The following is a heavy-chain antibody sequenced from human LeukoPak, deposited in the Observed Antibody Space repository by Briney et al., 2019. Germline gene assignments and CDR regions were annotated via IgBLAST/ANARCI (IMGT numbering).Heavy chain of an antibody. V-gene: IGHV4-4*07. J-gene: IGHJ4*02. Sequence: PSETLSLTCTVSGDSISSYYWSWIRQPAGKGLEWIGHIYSSGSTDCNPSLKSRVTMSVDTSKKQFSLKLTSVTAADTAVYYCARWRDSSGYYQHFDNWGQGVLVTVSS. CDR3: ARWRDSSGYYQHFDN. CDR2: IYSSGST. D-gene: IGHD3-22*01. CDR1: GDSISSYY.